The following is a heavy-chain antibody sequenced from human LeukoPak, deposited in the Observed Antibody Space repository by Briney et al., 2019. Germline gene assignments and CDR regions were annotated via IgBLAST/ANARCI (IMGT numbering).Heavy chain of an antibody. J-gene: IGHJ4*02. CDR2: IKQDGSEK. CDR1: GFTYSSYW. Sequence: QSGGSLRLSCVASGFTYSSYWMSWVRQAPGKGLEWVANIKQDGSEKNYVDSVKGRFTISRDNAKNSLYLQMNSLRAEDTAVYYCTRDYRGTFDYWGRGTLVTVSS. V-gene: IGHV3-7*03. CDR3: TRDYRGTFDY. D-gene: IGHD1-26*01.